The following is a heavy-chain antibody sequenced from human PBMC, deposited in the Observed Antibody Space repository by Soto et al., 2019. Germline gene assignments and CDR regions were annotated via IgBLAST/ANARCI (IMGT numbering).Heavy chain of an antibody. J-gene: IGHJ4*01. CDR1: GYTFTTYY. V-gene: IGHV1-2*02. Sequence: QVQLVQSGAEVKKPGASVKVSCKASGYTFTTYYIHWVRRAPGQGLEWMGWIHPNSGATRFAQKFQGRVSMTRDTSISTAYLDLGSLRSDDTAVYHCARAGLTTLESATTYWGQGTLVTVSS. D-gene: IGHD6-25*01. CDR3: ARAGLTTLESATTY. CDR2: IHPNSGAT.